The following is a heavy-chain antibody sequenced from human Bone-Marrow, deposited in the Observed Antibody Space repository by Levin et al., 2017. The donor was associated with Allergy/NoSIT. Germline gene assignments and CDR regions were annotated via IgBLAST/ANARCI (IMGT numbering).Heavy chain of an antibody. Sequence: GASVKVSCAASGFTFSDYYMTWIRQAPGKGLEWLSYISGNSDTIYYGDSVKGRFTISRDNAKKSLYLQMSSLRAEDTAVYFCARVPGYYPGYDILPASWGQGTLVTVSS. D-gene: IGHD3-9*01. CDR1: GFTFSDYY. CDR2: ISGNSDTI. V-gene: IGHV3-11*01. CDR3: ARVPGYYPGYDILPAS. J-gene: IGHJ5*02.